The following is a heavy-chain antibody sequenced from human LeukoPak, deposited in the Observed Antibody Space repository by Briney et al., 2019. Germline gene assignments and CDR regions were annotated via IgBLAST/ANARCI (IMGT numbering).Heavy chain of an antibody. V-gene: IGHV1-2*02. Sequence: ASVKVSCKGSGYTFTGYYMHWVRQAPGQGLEWMGWINPNSGGTNYAQKFQGRVTMTGDTSISTAYMELSRLRSDDTAVYYCARAAVPGSTTRFDYWGQGTLVTVSS. CDR3: ARAAVPGSTTRFDY. J-gene: IGHJ4*02. CDR2: INPNSGGT. CDR1: GYTFTGYY. D-gene: IGHD6-19*01.